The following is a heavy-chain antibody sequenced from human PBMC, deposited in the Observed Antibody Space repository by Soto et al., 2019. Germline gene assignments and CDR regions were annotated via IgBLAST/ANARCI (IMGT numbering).Heavy chain of an antibody. J-gene: IGHJ6*02. CDR2: IIPIFGTA. V-gene: IGHV1-69*13. D-gene: IGHD3-3*01. CDR3: ATSGGSITIFGVVISRMNYYYYGMDV. CDR1: GGTFSSYA. Sequence: SVKVSCKASGGTFSSYAISWVRQAPGQGLEWMGGIIPIFGTANYARKFQGRVTITADESTSTAYMELSSLRSEDTAVYYCATSGGSITIFGVVISRMNYYYYGMDVWGQGTTVTVSS.